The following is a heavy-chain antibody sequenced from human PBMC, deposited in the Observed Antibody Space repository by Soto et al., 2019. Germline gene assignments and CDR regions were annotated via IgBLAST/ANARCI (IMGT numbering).Heavy chain of an antibody. CDR2: IYWDDDK. CDR3: AHSVVAGLGYDFDY. Sequence: QITLKESGPTLVKPTQTLTLTCTFSGFSLSSTRVAVGWIRQPPGKALEWLALIYWDDDKRYSPFLKSRLTITKDTSKIQVVLTMTNMDPVDTATYYCAHSVVAGLGYDFDYWGQGTLVTVSS. J-gene: IGHJ4*02. V-gene: IGHV2-5*02. D-gene: IGHD6-19*01. CDR1: GFSLSSTRVA.